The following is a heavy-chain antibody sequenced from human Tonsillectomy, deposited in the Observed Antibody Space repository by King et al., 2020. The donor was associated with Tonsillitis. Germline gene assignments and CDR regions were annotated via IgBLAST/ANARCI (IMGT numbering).Heavy chain of an antibody. CDR3: ARGSWGVGPYYGMDV. Sequence: EVQLVESGGAWVQPGGSLRLSCAASGFAFSSYAMSWVRQAPGKGPEWVSAITDSGSKTYYADSVEGRLTISRDNSKKTLYLQMNSLRAEDTAIYYCARGSWGVGPYYGMDVWGRGTTVTVSS. D-gene: IGHD1-26*01. J-gene: IGHJ6*02. CDR1: GFAFSSYA. V-gene: IGHV3-23*04. CDR2: ITDSGSKT.